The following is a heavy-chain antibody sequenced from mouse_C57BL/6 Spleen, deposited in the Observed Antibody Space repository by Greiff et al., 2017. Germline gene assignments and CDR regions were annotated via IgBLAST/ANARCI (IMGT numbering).Heavy chain of an antibody. CDR3: ARLVHWYFDV. CDR1: GYTFTSYW. CDR2: IDPSDSET. J-gene: IGHJ1*03. V-gene: IGHV1-52*01. Sequence: QVQLKQPGAELVRPGSSVKLSCKASGYTFTSYWMHWVKQRPIQGLEWIGNIDPSDSETHYNQKFKDKATLTVDKSSSTAYMQLSSLTSEDSAVYYCARLVHWYFDVWGTGTTVTVSS. D-gene: IGHD1-1*02.